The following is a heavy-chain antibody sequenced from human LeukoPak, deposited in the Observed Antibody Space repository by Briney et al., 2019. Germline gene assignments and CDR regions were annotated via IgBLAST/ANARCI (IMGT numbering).Heavy chain of an antibody. V-gene: IGHV3-21*01. CDR3: ARKVPYYDILTGDHPFDY. CDR1: GFTFTNYC. J-gene: IGHJ4*02. D-gene: IGHD3-9*01. Sequence: GGSLRLSCAASGFTFTNYCMIWVRQAPGKGLEWVSSISCSSNYIYYADSVKGRFTISRDNAKNSLYLQMNSLRVEDMAVYYCARKVPYYDILTGDHPFDYRGQGTLVTVSS. CDR2: ISCSSNYI.